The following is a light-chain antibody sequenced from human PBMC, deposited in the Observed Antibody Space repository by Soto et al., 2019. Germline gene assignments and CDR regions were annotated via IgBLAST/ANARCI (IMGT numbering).Light chain of an antibody. Sequence: EIVLTQSPATLSLSPGERATLSCRASRSVSDYLAWYQQKPGQSPRLIVYGASNRATGIPARFSGSWSGTDFTLTIVTLEPEDFAVYYCQQRSSWPLTFVGGTKVEIK. V-gene: IGKV3-11*01. CDR1: RSVSDY. CDR2: GAS. CDR3: QQRSSWPLT. J-gene: IGKJ4*01.